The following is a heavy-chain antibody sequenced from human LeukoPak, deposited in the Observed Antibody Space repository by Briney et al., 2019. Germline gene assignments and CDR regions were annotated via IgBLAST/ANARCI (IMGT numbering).Heavy chain of an antibody. CDR1: GFTFSNYW. V-gene: IGHV3-7*01. J-gene: IGHJ4*02. Sequence: HPGGSLRLSCAASGFTFSNYWMAWVRQAPGKGSEWVANINLDGSQKYYVDSVKGRFTISRDNAENSLYLQMNSLRAEDTALYYCARKRPNYFDYWGQGTLVTVSS. CDR2: INLDGSQK. CDR3: ARKRPNYFDY.